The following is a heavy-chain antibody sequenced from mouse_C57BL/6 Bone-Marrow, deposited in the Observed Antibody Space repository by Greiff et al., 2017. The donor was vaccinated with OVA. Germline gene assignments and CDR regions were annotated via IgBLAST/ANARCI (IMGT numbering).Heavy chain of an antibody. V-gene: IGHV5-16*02. CDR3: ARRSNYDAMDY. CDR2: INYDGSST. Sequence: EVKLMESEGGLVQPGSSMKLSCTASGFTFRDYYMAWVRQVPEKGLEWVANINYDGSSTYYLDSLKSRFIISRDNAKNILYLQMSSLKSEDTATYYCARRSNYDAMDYWGQGTSVTVSS. CDR1: GFTFRDYY. D-gene: IGHD2-5*01. J-gene: IGHJ4*01.